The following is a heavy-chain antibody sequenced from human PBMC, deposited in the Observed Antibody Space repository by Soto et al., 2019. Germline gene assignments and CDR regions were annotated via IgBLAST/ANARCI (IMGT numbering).Heavy chain of an antibody. CDR1: GGSFSGYY. Sequence: PSETLSLTCAVYGGSFSGYYWSWIRQPPGKGLEWIGEINHSGNTNYNPSLKIRFTISVDTSKNQFSLKLSFVTAADTAVYYCASRDLEMATIDYWGQGTLVTVSS. CDR3: ASRDLEMATIDY. CDR2: INHSGNT. V-gene: IGHV4-34*01. J-gene: IGHJ4*02. D-gene: IGHD5-12*01.